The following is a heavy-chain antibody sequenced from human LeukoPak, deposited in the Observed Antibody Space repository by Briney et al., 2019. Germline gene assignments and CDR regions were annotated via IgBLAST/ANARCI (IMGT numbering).Heavy chain of an antibody. J-gene: IGHJ4*02. Sequence: GGSLRLSCAASGFTFSDKYMSWIRQALGKGLEFISYISNDGEAIHYADSVKGRFTISRDNAKSSLYPQMNDLRAEDTAVYYCARDGRGWPLGYWGQGTLVTVSS. V-gene: IGHV3-11*01. CDR3: ARDGRGWPLGY. CDR1: GFTFSDKY. CDR2: ISNDGEAI. D-gene: IGHD5-24*01.